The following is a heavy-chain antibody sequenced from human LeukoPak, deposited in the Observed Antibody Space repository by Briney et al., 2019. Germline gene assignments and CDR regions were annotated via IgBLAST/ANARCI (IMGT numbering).Heavy chain of an antibody. D-gene: IGHD5-18*01. V-gene: IGHV1-8*01. Sequence: ASVKVSCKASGYTFTSYDINWVRQATGQGLEWMGWMNPNSGNTGCAQKFQGRVTMTRNTSISTAYMELSSLRSEDTAVYYCARESGYSYGYSFRYWGQGTLVTVSS. J-gene: IGHJ4*02. CDR2: MNPNSGNT. CDR1: GYTFTSYD. CDR3: ARESGYSYGYSFRY.